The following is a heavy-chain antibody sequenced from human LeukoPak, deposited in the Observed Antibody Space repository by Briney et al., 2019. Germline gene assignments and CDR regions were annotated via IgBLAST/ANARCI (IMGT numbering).Heavy chain of an antibody. Sequence: GGSLRLSCAASGFTFTSYAMNWVRQAPGRGLEWVSFISGMSLSIHYADSVKGRFTISRDYPKNTLYLQMNSLRAEDTAVYYCAKTYDSGSYDFDYWGQGTLVTVSS. J-gene: IGHJ4*02. CDR3: AKTYDSGSYDFDY. CDR1: GFTFTSYA. D-gene: IGHD5-12*01. CDR2: ISGMSLSI. V-gene: IGHV3-23*01.